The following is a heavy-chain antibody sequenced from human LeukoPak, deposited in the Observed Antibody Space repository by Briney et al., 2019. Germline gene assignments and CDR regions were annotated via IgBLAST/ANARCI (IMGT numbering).Heavy chain of an antibody. CDR2: ISYDGNQE. CDR1: GFTFDNYA. D-gene: IGHD3-16*02. Sequence: GRSLRLSCEASGFTFDNYAMHWVRQAPGKRLEWVAVISYDGNQEYYPDSVKGRFTISRDNSKNTLYLQMNGLKTEDTAVYYCAREGSIVARTDYWGQGALVIVSS. CDR3: AREGSIVARTDY. V-gene: IGHV3-30-3*01. J-gene: IGHJ4*02.